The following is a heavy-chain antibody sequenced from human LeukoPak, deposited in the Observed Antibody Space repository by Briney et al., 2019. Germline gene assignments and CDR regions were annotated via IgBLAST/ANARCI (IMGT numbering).Heavy chain of an antibody. J-gene: IGHJ4*02. V-gene: IGHV4-34*01. CDR2: INHRGSS. D-gene: IGHD2-15*01. CDR1: GESFSAYF. CDR3: ARGSSFDGYCSAGACDAGYYDS. Sequence: SETLSLTCAVYGESFSAYFWNCIRQAPGKPLEYIGEINHRGSSHYNPSLKTRVTLSVDTSKNHFSLKLTSVTAADTAVYFCARGSSFDGYCSAGACDAGYYDSWGQGTPVTVSS.